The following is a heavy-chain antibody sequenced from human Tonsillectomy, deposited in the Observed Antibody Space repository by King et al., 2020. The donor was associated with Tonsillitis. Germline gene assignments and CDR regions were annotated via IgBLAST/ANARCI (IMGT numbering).Heavy chain of an antibody. J-gene: IGHJ4*02. CDR1: GFTFSSFW. CDR2: INPDGSEE. V-gene: IGHV3-7*01. Sequence: VQLVESGGGLVQPGGSPRLSCTASGFTFSSFWMSWVRQAPGKGLEYVANINPDGSEENYVDSVKGRFTISRDNAKNSLHLQMHSLRAEDTAVYYCARDGRLLFYWGQGTLVTVSS. CDR3: ARDGRLLFY. D-gene: IGHD1-26*01.